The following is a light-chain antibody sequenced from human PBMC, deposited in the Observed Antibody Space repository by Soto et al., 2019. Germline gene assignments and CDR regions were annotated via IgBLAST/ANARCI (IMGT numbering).Light chain of an antibody. CDR1: VSDVGAYNY. J-gene: IGLJ1*01. CDR2: EVR. CDR3: SSYRSSTTFV. V-gene: IGLV2-14*01. Sequence: QSALTQPASVSGSPGQSITISCNGSVSDVGAYNYVSWYQQYPGKAPKDIIFEVRKRPSGVSNRFSGSKSGATASLTISGLQADDEADYYCSSYRSSTTFVFGTGTKVTVL.